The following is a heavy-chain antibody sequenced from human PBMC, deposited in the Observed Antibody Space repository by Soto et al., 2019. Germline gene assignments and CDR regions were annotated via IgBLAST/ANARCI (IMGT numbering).Heavy chain of an antibody. CDR2: ISPGSGET. D-gene: IGHD2-15*01. CDR1: GYPFTGYY. CDR3: AREEVLNVEGAWDYNYRGLDV. Sequence: QVELLQSGSEVEKPGASVKVSCKASGYPFTGYYIHWVRQVPGQGLEWLGWISPGSGETHRAQGFEGRVTMTRDTSISTAYMELSRLTADDTAVYYCAREEVLNVEGAWDYNYRGLDVWGQATTVIVS. J-gene: IGHJ6*02. V-gene: IGHV1-2*02.